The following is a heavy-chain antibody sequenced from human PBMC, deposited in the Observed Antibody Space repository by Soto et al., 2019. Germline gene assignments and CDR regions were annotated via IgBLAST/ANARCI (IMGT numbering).Heavy chain of an antibody. V-gene: IGHV4-31*03. CDR2: VYFSGRT. D-gene: IGHD6-19*01. Sequence: QVHLPESAPGLVKPSQTLSLTCTVSRDTISNAGYYWSWIRQHPERGLDWIGYVYFSGRTYYNPSLRRRITISGDTSKDQYFLNVSSVTAAGTAVYYCARVPVSRPSDVWGQETAVTVSS. CDR1: RDTISNAGYY. J-gene: IGHJ6*02. CDR3: ARVPVSRPSDV.